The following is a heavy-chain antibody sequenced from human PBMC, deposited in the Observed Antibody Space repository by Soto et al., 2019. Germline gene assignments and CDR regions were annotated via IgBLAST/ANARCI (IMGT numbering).Heavy chain of an antibody. V-gene: IGHV1-69*01. CDR1: GGTFSSYA. CDR3: ARDPRSREFDY. J-gene: IGHJ4*02. CDR2: VIPIFGTA. Sequence: QVQLVQSGAEVKTPGSSVKVSCKASGGTFSSYAISWVRQAPGQGLEWMGGVIPIFGTANYAQKFQGRVTVTADESTSTDYMELSSLRSEDTAVYYCARDPRSREFDYWGQGTLVTVSS. D-gene: IGHD1-26*01.